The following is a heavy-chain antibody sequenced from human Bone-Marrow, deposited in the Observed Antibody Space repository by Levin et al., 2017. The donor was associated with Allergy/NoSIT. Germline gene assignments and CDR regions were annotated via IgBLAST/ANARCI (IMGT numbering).Heavy chain of an antibody. D-gene: IGHD6-6*01. CDR3: AKDRVGAPHNIDH. V-gene: IGHV3-30*18. Sequence: GGSLRLSCAASGFIFSTNLMHWVRQAPGKGLEWVALISNDGGYIETADSVKGRFTISRDNSKNTLYLQMSSLTVEDTAVYYCAKDRVGAPHNIDHWGQGTLVTVSS. CDR1: GFIFSTNL. CDR2: ISNDGGYI. J-gene: IGHJ4*02.